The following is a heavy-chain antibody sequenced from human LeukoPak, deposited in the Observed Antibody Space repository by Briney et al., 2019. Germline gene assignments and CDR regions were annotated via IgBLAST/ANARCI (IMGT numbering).Heavy chain of an antibody. Sequence: GASVEVSCKASGGTFSSYAISWVRQAPGQGLEWMGGIIPIFGTANYAQKFQGRVTITTDESTSTAYMELSSLRSEDTAVYYCARANPNWFDPWGQGTLVTVYS. CDR3: ARANPNWFDP. CDR1: GGTFSSYA. J-gene: IGHJ5*02. CDR2: IIPIFGTA. V-gene: IGHV1-69*05.